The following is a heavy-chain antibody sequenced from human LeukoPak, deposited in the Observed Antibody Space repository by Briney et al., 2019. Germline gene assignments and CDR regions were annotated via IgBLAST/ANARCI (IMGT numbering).Heavy chain of an antibody. CDR1: GFTFSSYE. D-gene: IGHD3-10*01. V-gene: IGHV3-48*03. CDR3: ARVRGSGLNYWYFDL. CDR2: ISSSGRTI. Sequence: GGSLRLSCAASGFTFSSYEMNWVRQAPGKGLEWVSYISSSGRTIYYADSVKGRFTISRDSAKNSLYLQMNSLRDEDTAVYYCARVRGSGLNYWYFDLWGRGTLVTVSS. J-gene: IGHJ2*01.